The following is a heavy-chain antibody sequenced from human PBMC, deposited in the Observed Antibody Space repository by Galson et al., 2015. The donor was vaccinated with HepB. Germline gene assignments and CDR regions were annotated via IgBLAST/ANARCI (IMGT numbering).Heavy chain of an antibody. CDR1: GFSLTTPGVG. Sequence: PALVKPTQTLTLTCTFSGFSLTTPGVGVGWIRQPPGKALEWLALIYWDDDKRYNPSLKISCQVTISADKSVSTAYLQWSSLKASDTAIYYCARLGGYDSKDYYHGLDVWGQGTTVTVSS. V-gene: IGHV2-5*02. CDR2: IYWDDDK. D-gene: IGHD5-12*01. J-gene: IGHJ6*02. CDR3: ARLGGYDSKDYYHGLDV.